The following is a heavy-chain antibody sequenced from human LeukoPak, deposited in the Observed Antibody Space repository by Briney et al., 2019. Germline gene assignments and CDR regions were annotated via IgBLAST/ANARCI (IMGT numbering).Heavy chain of an antibody. D-gene: IGHD7-27*01. Sequence: GGSLRLSCAASGFTFSSYGMHWVRQAPGKGLEWVAVISYDGSNKYYADSVKGRFTISRDNSKNTPYLQMNSLRAEDTAVYYCAREHWGYYYYGMDVWGQGTTVTVSS. CDR3: AREHWGYYYYGMDV. J-gene: IGHJ6*02. V-gene: IGHV3-30*03. CDR1: GFTFSSYG. CDR2: ISYDGSNK.